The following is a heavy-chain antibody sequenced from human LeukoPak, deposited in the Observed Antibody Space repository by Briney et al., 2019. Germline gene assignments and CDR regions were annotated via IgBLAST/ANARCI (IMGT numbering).Heavy chain of an antibody. J-gene: IGHJ4*02. Sequence: SETLSLTCTVSGGSISSSSYYWGWIRQPPGKGLEWIGNIYYSGSTYYNPSLKSRVTISVDTSKNQFSLKLRSVTAADTAVYYCASNLPGIAAAGFDSWGQGTLVTVSS. CDR1: GGSISSSSYY. CDR3: ASNLPGIAAAGFDS. CDR2: IYYSGST. D-gene: IGHD6-13*01. V-gene: IGHV4-39*01.